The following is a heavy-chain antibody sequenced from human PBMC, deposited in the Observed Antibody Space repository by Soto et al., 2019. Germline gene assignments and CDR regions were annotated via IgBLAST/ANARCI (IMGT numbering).Heavy chain of an antibody. CDR2: IYYSGST. CDR1: GGSISSGGYY. D-gene: IGHD3-22*01. J-gene: IGHJ6*04. V-gene: IGHV4-31*03. CDR3: ARINPRLSGLVDV. Sequence: SETLSLTCTVSGGSISSGGYYWSWIRQHPGKGLEWIGYIYYSGSTYYNPSLKSRVTISVDTSKNQFSLKLSSVTAADTAVYYCARINPRLSGLVDVWGKGTTVTVSS.